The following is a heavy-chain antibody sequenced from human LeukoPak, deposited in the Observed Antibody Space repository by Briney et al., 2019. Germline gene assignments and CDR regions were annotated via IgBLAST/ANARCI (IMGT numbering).Heavy chain of an antibody. V-gene: IGHV4-39*01. CDR2: IYYSGST. CDR3: ARVRYYDYVWGSYRPLPYAFDI. Sequence: KPSETLSLTCTVSGGSISSSSYYWGWIRQPPGKGLEWIGSIYYSGSTYYNPSLKSRVTISVDTSKNQFSLKLSSVTAADTAVYYCARVRYYDYVWGSYRPLPYAFDIWGQGTMVTVSS. D-gene: IGHD3-16*02. J-gene: IGHJ3*02. CDR1: GGSISSSSYY.